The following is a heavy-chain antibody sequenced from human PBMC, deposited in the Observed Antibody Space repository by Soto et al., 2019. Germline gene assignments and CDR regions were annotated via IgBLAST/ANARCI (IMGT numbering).Heavy chain of an antibody. CDR1: GGSISSYY. Sequence: SETLSLTCTVSGGSISSYYWSWIRQLPGKGLEWIGYIYYSGSTNYNPSLKSRVTISVDTSKNQFSLKLSSVTAADTAVYYCAGGEYYDFWSPMWYWGQGTLVTVSS. CDR3: AGGEYYDFWSPMWY. D-gene: IGHD3-3*01. CDR2: IYYSGST. J-gene: IGHJ4*02. V-gene: IGHV4-59*01.